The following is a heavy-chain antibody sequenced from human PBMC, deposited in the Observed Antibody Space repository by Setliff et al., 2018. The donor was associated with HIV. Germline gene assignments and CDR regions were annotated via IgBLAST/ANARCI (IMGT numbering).Heavy chain of an antibody. D-gene: IGHD3-10*01. V-gene: IGHV4-59*12. CDR1: GGSISSYY. J-gene: IGHJ6*02. CDR3: ARDNAYYYGSGSHRYYAMDV. Sequence: SETLSLTCTVSGGSISSYYWSWIRQPPGKGLEWIGYIYHSGTTYYNPSLKSRVTISVDTSKNQFSLKLSSVTAADTAVYYCARDNAYYYGSGSHRYYAMDVWGRGTTVTVSS. CDR2: IYHSGTT.